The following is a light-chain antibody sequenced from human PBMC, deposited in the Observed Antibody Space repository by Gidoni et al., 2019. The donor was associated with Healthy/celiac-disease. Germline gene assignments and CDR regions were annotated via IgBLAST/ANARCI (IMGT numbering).Light chain of an antibody. Sequence: EIVMTQSPLSLPVTPGEPASISCRSSQSPLHSNGYNYLDWYLQKPGQSPQLLIYLGSNRASGVPDRFSGSGSGTDFTLKISRVEAEDVGVYYCMQALQTPRTFGQGTKVEIK. CDR1: QSPLHSNGYNY. CDR3: MQALQTPRT. V-gene: IGKV2-28*01. CDR2: LGS. J-gene: IGKJ1*01.